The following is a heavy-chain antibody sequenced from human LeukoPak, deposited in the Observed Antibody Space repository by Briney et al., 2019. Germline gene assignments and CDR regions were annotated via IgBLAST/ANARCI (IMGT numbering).Heavy chain of an antibody. J-gene: IGHJ6*02. CDR1: GFTFSTYW. V-gene: IGHV3-7*03. Sequence: GGSLRLSCAASGFTFSTYWMRWVRQAPGKGLEWVANIKEDGSEKHYVDSVKGRFAISRDNAKNSLYLQMDRLRAEDTAIYYCIKDIRPGGMDVWGQGTTVTVSS. D-gene: IGHD2-15*01. CDR3: IKDIRPGGMDV. CDR2: IKEDGSEK.